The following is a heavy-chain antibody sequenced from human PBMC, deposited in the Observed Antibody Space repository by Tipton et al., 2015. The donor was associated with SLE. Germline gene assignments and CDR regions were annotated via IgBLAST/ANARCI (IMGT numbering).Heavy chain of an antibody. CDR2: SYSSGNT. CDR1: GGSMSSYY. D-gene: IGHD6-13*01. J-gene: IGHJ6*02. V-gene: IGHV4-4*07. Sequence: TLSLTCTVSGGSMSSYYWSWIRQPAGKGLAWIGHSYSSGNTIHNPSPKSRVTMSVDTSKNQFSLKLSSVTAADTAVYYCARDAGSSWQAYYYYYYGMDVWGQGTTVTVSS. CDR3: ARDAGSSWQAYYYYYYGMDV.